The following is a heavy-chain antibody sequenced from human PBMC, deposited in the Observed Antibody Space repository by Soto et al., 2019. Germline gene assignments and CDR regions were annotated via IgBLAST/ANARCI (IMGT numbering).Heavy chain of an antibody. CDR2: INAGNGST. J-gene: IGHJ4*02. CDR3: ARADIVVVVAATLNY. D-gene: IGHD2-15*01. Sequence: GASVKVSCKASGYTFTSYAMHWVRQAPGQRLEWMGWINAGNGSTKYSQKFQGRVTITRDTSASTAYMELSSLRSEDTAVYYCARADIVVVVAATLNYWGQGTLVTVSS. V-gene: IGHV1-3*01. CDR1: GYTFTSYA.